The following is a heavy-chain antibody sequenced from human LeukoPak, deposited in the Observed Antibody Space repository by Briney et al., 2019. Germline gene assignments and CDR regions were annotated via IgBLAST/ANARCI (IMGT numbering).Heavy chain of an antibody. J-gene: IGHJ6*02. CDR2: IYPGDSDT. V-gene: IGHV5-51*01. CDR1: GYTFTAYC. CDR3: ARPLNYYFGMDV. Sequence: GESLKISCKGSGYTFTAYCIAWVRQMPGKGLEWMGIIYPGDSDTRYNPSFQGQVTISDDKSLSTAYLQWSSLKASDTAMYYCARPLNYYFGMDVWGQGTTVTVAS.